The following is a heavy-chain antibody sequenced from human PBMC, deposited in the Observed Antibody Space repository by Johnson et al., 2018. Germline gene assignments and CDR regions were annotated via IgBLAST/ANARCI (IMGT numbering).Heavy chain of an antibody. D-gene: IGHD2-8*01. CDR2: ISSSSAAI. V-gene: IGHV3-48*02. Sequence: VQLVQSGGGLVQXGGSXRLSCVVSGFPFSSDNMNWVRKAQGKGLQWVSYISSSSAAIYYLDSVKGRFTVSRYNAKNSLYLQMNSLRDEYTGVYYCARDQMVYARTSCMDVWGHGTTVTFSS. CDR1: GFPFSSDN. CDR3: ARDQMVYARTSCMDV. J-gene: IGHJ6*02.